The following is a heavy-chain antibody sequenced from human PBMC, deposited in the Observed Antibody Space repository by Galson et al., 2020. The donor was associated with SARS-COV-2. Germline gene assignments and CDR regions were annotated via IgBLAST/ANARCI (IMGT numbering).Heavy chain of an antibody. D-gene: IGHD1-26*01. CDR3: ARESIVGARGVAFDI. CDR1: GFTFSSYG. V-gene: IGHV3-33*01. Sequence: GESLKISCAASGFTFSSYGMHWVRQAPGKGLEWVAVIWYDGSNKYYADSVKGRFTISRDNSKNTLYLQMNSLRAEDTAVYYCARESIVGARGVAFDIWGQGTMVTVSS. CDR2: IWYDGSNK. J-gene: IGHJ3*02.